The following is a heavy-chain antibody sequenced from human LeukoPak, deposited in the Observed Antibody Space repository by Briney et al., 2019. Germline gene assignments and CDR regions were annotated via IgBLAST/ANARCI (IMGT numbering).Heavy chain of an antibody. D-gene: IGHD1-26*01. CDR3: ARAAGSGSYDY. V-gene: IGHV3-21*01. J-gene: IGHJ4*02. Sequence: PGGSLRLSCAASGFTFSSYSMNWVRQAPGKGLEWVSSISRSSSYIYYADSVKGRFTISRDNAKNSLYLQMNSLRAEDTAVYYCARAAGSGSYDYWGQGTLVTVSS. CDR2: ISRSSSYI. CDR1: GFTFSSYS.